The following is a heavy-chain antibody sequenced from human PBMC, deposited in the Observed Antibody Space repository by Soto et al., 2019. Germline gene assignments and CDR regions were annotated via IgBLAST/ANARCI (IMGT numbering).Heavy chain of an antibody. V-gene: IGHV1-18*04. CDR1: GYTFTSYG. Sequence: ASVKVSCKASGYTFTSYGISWVRQAPGQGLEWMGWISAYNGNTNYAQKLQGRVTMATDTSTSTAYMELRSLRSDDTAVYYCARDLEVVVVAARFDYWGQGTLVTVSS. D-gene: IGHD2-15*01. CDR2: ISAYNGNT. J-gene: IGHJ4*02. CDR3: ARDLEVVVVAARFDY.